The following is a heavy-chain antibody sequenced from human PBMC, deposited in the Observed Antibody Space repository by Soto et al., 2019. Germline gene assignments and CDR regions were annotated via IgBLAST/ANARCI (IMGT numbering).Heavy chain of an antibody. V-gene: IGHV3-11*01. CDR2: ISSSGGTI. Sequence: QVQLVESGGGLVQPGGSLRLSCAASGFSFSDYYMKWIRQAPGKGLEWVSYISSSGGTIYHADSVKGRFTISRDNTKNSLYLQMNSLRAEDTAVYYCAGGSTTFRGMDVWGQVTTVIVSS. CDR3: AGGSTTFRGMDV. CDR1: GFSFSDYY. J-gene: IGHJ6*02. D-gene: IGHD1-7*01.